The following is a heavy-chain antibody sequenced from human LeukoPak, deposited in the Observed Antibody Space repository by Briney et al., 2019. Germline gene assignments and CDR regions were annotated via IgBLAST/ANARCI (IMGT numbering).Heavy chain of an antibody. D-gene: IGHD2-15*01. CDR2: ISSSSYI. Sequence: GGSLRLSCAASGFTFSSYSMNWVRQAPGKGLEWVSSISSSSYIYYADSVKGRFTISRDNAKNSLYLQMNSLRAEDTAVYYCASIPRTVVAASNPIDYWGQGTLVTVSS. CDR3: ASIPRTVVAASNPIDY. CDR1: GFTFSSYS. J-gene: IGHJ4*02. V-gene: IGHV3-21*01.